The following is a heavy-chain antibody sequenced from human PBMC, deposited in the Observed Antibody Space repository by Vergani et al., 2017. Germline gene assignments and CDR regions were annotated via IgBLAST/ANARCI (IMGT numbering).Heavy chain of an antibody. V-gene: IGHV3-23*01. D-gene: IGHD2-2*01. J-gene: IGHJ6*02. CDR2: ISGSGGNT. CDR1: GFTFSSYA. CDR3: AKGVYCSSTSCYEGRGYYYGMGV. Sequence: EVQLLESGGGLVQPGGSLRLPCAASGFTFSSYAMSWVRQAPGKGLEWVSGISGSGGNTYYANSVKGRFTISRDTSKNTLYLQMNSLRADDTAVYYCAKGVYCSSTSCYEGRGYYYGMGVWGQGTTVTFSS.